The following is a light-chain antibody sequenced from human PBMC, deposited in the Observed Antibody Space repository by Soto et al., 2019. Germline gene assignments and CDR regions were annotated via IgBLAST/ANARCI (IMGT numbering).Light chain of an antibody. CDR3: QQYRRSPRS. J-gene: IGKJ1*01. Sequence: EFVLTQSPGTLSLSPGERATLSCRASQTVRNNYLAWYQQKPGQAPRLLIYDASSRATGIPDRFSGGGSGTDFTLTISRLEPEDSAMYYCQQYRRSPRSFGQGTRVEIK. CDR1: QTVRNNY. V-gene: IGKV3-20*01. CDR2: DAS.